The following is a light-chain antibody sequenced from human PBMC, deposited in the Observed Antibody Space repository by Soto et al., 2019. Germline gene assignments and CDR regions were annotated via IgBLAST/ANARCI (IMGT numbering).Light chain of an antibody. CDR3: QQFNSYPLT. CDR2: YAS. V-gene: IGKV1-13*02. J-gene: IGKJ4*01. CDR1: QGISSA. Sequence: AIQLTQSPSSLSASVGDRVTITCRASQGISSALAWYQQKPGKAPKLLIYYASSLESGVPSRFSGSGSGTDFTLTISSLQAEDFATYYCQQFNSYPLTFGGGTKVEIK.